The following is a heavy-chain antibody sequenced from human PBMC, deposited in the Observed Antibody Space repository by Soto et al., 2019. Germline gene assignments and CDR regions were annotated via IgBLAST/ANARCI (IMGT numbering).Heavy chain of an antibody. CDR1: GGSISSYY. CDR2: IYYSGST. J-gene: IGHJ6*01. D-gene: IGHD1-26*01. Sequence: ATLSLTCSVSGGSISSYYWSWIRQRPGKGMEWIGYIYYSGSTNYNPSLRGRVTISLDTSRNQFSLNLRSVTAADTAVYYCARQVGTTGYYYYGIDVWGQGNKVTVSS. V-gene: IGHV4-59*01. CDR3: ARQVGTTGYYYYGIDV.